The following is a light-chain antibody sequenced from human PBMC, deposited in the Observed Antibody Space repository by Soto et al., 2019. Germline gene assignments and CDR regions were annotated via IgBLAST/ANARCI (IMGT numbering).Light chain of an antibody. CDR1: QSVSSY. CDR3: QQRSKWHGT. Sequence: EIVLTQSPATLSLSPGEGATLSCRASQSVSSYLAWYQQKPGQAPRLLIYDASNRATGIPARFSGSGSGTDFTLTISSLEPEDFAVYYCQQRSKWHGTFGQGTKVDIK. J-gene: IGKJ1*01. V-gene: IGKV3-11*01. CDR2: DAS.